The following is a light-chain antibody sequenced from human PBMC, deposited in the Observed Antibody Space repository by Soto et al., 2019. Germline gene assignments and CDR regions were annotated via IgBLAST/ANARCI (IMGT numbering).Light chain of an antibody. CDR1: SSDVGGYYL. V-gene: IGLV2-23*01. CDR3: CSYANTTTV. CDR2: EGS. J-gene: IGLJ3*02. Sequence: QLVLTQPASVSGSPGQSITISCTGVSSDVGGYYLVSWYQHHSGKAPKLMIYEGSKRPSGVSNRFSGSKSDNTASLTISGLQAEDEADYYCCSYANTTTVFGGGTKLTVL.